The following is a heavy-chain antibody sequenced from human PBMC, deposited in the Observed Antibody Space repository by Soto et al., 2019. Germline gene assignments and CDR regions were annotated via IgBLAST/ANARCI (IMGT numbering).Heavy chain of an antibody. CDR3: ARENGTMIVEH. CDR1: GGTFSSYT. Sequence: QVQLVQSGAEVKKPGSSVKVSCKASGGTFSSYTISWVRQAPGQGLEWMGRIIPILGIANYAQKFQGRVXXTXXKTTRPAYMELGSLRSEDTAVYYCARENGTMIVEHWGQGTLVTVSS. CDR2: IIPILGIA. V-gene: IGHV1-69*02. J-gene: IGHJ1*01. D-gene: IGHD3-22*01.